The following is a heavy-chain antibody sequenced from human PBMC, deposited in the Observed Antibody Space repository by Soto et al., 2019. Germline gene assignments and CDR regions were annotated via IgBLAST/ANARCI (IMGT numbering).Heavy chain of an antibody. CDR3: AKSSDYGEPFDY. Sequence: QVQLVQSGAEVKKPGSSVKVSCKASGGTFSSYTISWVRQAPGQGLEWMGRIIPILGIANYAQKLQGRVTITADKSTSTAYMELSSLRSEDTAVYYCAKSSDYGEPFDYWGQGTLVTVSS. CDR2: IIPILGIA. D-gene: IGHD4-17*01. CDR1: GGTFSSYT. V-gene: IGHV1-69*02. J-gene: IGHJ4*02.